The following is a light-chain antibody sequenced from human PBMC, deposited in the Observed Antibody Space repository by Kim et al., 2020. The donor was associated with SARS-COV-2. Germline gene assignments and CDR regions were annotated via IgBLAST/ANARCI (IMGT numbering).Light chain of an antibody. CDR1: QSVNGRF. CDR3: QQYDSSVWT. CDR2: GAS. J-gene: IGKJ1*01. V-gene: IGKV3-20*01. Sequence: ELVLTQSPGTLSLSPGEGATLSCRASQSVNGRFLAWYQQKPGQAPRLLIYGASTRATGIPDRFSGSGSGTDFTLTISRLEPEDSAMYYCQQYDSSVWTFGQGTKVDIK.